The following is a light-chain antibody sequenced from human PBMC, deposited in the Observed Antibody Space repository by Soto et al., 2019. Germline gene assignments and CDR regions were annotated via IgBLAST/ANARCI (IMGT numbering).Light chain of an antibody. V-gene: IGKV1-39*01. Sequence: DIQMTQSPSSLSASVVDRVTITCRASQRISTYLNWYQQKPGKAPKLLIFAASSLQIGVPSRFSGSGPGTDLTLTISSLQPEDFATYYCQQTDGTPQTFGQGTKVELK. CDR1: QRISTY. J-gene: IGKJ1*01. CDR2: AAS. CDR3: QQTDGTPQT.